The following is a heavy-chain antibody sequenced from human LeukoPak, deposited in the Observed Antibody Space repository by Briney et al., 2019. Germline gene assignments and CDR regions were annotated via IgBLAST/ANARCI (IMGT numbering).Heavy chain of an antibody. CDR1: GFTFSNSW. CDR2: IKQDGSEK. V-gene: IGHV3-7*01. CDR3: ARETYTSGYPFDD. Sequence: GALRLSCAASGFTFSNSWMSWVRQAPERGLEWVANIKQDGSEKNYVDSVKGRFTISRDNAKNSLYLQMNSLRAEDTAVYYCARETYTSGYPFDDWGQGTLVTVSS. D-gene: IGHD5-18*01. J-gene: IGHJ4*02.